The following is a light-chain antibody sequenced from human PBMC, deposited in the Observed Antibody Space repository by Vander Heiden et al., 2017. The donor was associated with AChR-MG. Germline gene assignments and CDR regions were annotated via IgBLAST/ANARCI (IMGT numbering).Light chain of an antibody. V-gene: IGKV1-5*03. CDR3: QQYNTYPWT. Sequence: DIQMTQSPSTLSASVGARVTITCRASQSISSWLAWYQQKPGKAPKLLIYQASSLQSGVPSRFSGSGSGTEFTLTISSLQPDDFATFYCQQYNTYPWTFGQGTKVEIK. CDR2: QAS. CDR1: QSISSW. J-gene: IGKJ1*01.